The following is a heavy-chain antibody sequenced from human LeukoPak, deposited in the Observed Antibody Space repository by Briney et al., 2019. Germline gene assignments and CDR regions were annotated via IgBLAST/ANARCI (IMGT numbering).Heavy chain of an antibody. CDR1: GFTFDDYA. CDR3: AKGYRGGFWSGYYFDY. D-gene: IGHD3-3*01. Sequence: GRSLRLSCAASGFTFDDYAMHWVRQASGKGLEWVSGISWNSGSIGYADSVKGRFTISRDNAKNSLYLQMNSLRAEDTALYYCAKGYRGGFWSGYYFDYWGQGTLVTVSS. J-gene: IGHJ4*02. V-gene: IGHV3-9*01. CDR2: ISWNSGSI.